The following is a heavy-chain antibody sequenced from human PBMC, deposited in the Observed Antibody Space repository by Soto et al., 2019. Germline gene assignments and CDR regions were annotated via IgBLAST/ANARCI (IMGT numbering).Heavy chain of an antibody. V-gene: IGHV3-23*01. J-gene: IGHJ4*02. CDR1: GFSFSTYA. CDR2: ISGGGGST. CDR3: AKDLNPYVGDSSSTDY. Sequence: EVQLLESGGGLEQPGGSLRLSCAASGFSFSTYAMSWVRQAPGKGLEWVSSISGGGGSTYYADSVKGRFTTSRDNSKNTGFLQMNSLRVEDTAIYYFAKDLNPYVGDSSSTDYWGQGTLVTVSS. D-gene: IGHD6-13*01.